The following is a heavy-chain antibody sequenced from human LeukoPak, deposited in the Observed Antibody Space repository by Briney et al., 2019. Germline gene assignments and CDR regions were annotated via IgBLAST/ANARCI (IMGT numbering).Heavy chain of an antibody. CDR1: GFTFSSAW. Sequence: PGGSLRLSCAASGFTFSSAWMSWVRQAPGKGLEWVGRIKNKTAGGTADYAAPVKGRFAISRDDSKNTLYLQMNSLKTEDTAVYYCTPERTYSTSPPSWGQGTLVTVSS. J-gene: IGHJ5*02. V-gene: IGHV3-15*01. CDR2: IKNKTAGGTA. CDR3: TPERTYSTSPPS. D-gene: IGHD2-2*01.